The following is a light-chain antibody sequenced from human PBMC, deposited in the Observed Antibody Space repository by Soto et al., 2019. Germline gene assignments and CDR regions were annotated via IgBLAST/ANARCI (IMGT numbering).Light chain of an antibody. Sequence: QSALTQPPSVSATPGQKVTISCSGSGSNLGRNYVSWYQQLPGTAPKLLFYDNVYRFSGIPDRFSGSKSGTSATLGITGLQTGDEGDYYCGSWDNSLSSYVFGTGTKVTVL. CDR1: GSNLGRNY. J-gene: IGLJ1*01. CDR3: GSWDNSLSSYV. CDR2: DNV. V-gene: IGLV1-51*01.